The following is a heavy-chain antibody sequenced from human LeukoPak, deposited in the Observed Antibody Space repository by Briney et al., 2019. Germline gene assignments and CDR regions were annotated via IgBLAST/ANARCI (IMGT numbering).Heavy chain of an antibody. D-gene: IGHD3-22*01. CDR3: ASPYDSRSRHLDY. J-gene: IGHJ4*02. V-gene: IGHV4-39*01. Sequence: SETLSLTCTVSGGSISSSSYYWGWIRQPPGKGLEWIGSIYYSGSTYYNPSLKSRVTISVDTSKNQSSLKLSSVTAADTAVYYCASPYDSRSRHLDYWGQGTLVTVSS. CDR2: IYYSGST. CDR1: GGSISSSSYY.